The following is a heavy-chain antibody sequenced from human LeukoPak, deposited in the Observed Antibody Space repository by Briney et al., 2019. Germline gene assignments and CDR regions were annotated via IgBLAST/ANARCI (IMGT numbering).Heavy chain of an antibody. CDR1: GFTFSSYD. J-gene: IGHJ4*02. V-gene: IGHV3-13*01. D-gene: IGHD3-22*01. CDR2: IGTAGDT. Sequence: PGGSLRLSCAASGFTFSSYDMHWVRQATGKGLEWVSAIGTAGDTYYPGSVKGRFTISRENAKNSLYLQMNSLRAGDTAVYYCARATAAGDSSGYYLYYFDYWGQGTLVTVSS. CDR3: ARATAAGDSSGYYLYYFDY.